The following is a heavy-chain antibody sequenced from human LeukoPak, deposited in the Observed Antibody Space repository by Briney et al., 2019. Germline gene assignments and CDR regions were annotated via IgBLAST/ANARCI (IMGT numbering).Heavy chain of an antibody. J-gene: IGHJ6*02. CDR3: ARVLLRCFDWPRKDYYYYGMDV. D-gene: IGHD3-9*01. CDR1: GFTFSSYS. CDR2: ISSSSSYI. V-gene: IGHV3-21*01. Sequence: GGSLRLSCAASGFTFSSYSMNWVRQAPGKGLEWVSSISSSSSYIYYADSVKGRFTISRDNAKNSLYLQMNSLRAEDTAVYYCARVLLRCFDWPRKDYYYYGMDVWGQGTTVTVSS.